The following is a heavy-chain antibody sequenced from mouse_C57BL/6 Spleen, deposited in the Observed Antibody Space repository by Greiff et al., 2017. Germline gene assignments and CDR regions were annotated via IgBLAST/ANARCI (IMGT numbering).Heavy chain of an antibody. Sequence: VQLQQSGPELVKPGASVKISCKASGYAFSSSWMNWVKQRHGKGLEWIGRIYPGDGDTNYTGKFKGKATLPEDKSSSTAYMQLSSLTSEDSAVYFCARRDLYDGFAYWGQGTTLTVSS. CDR1: GYAFSSSW. CDR3: ARRDLYDGFAY. D-gene: IGHD2-3*01. J-gene: IGHJ2*01. CDR2: IYPGDGDT. V-gene: IGHV1-82*01.